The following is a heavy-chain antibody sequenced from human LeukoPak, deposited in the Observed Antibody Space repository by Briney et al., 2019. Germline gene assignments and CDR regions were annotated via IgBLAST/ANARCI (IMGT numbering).Heavy chain of an antibody. Sequence: SVKVSCKTSGYTFTSYAISWVRQAPGQGLEWMGRIIPILGIANYAQKFQGRVTITADESTSTAYMELSSLRSEDTAVYYCARGMGMITFGGVIADPYNWFDPWGQGTLVTVSS. J-gene: IGHJ5*02. CDR3: ARGMGMITFGGVIADPYNWFDP. V-gene: IGHV1-69*04. CDR2: IIPILGIA. CDR1: GYTFTSYA. D-gene: IGHD3-16*02.